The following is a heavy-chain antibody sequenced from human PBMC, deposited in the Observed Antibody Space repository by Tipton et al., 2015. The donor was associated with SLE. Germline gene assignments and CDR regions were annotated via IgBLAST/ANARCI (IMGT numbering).Heavy chain of an antibody. J-gene: IGHJ4*02. CDR2: INHSGST. CDR3: ARIDGAYDQFYLDY. CDR1: TGSFSGYY. D-gene: IGHD4-17*01. V-gene: IGHV4-34*01. Sequence: TLSLTCTVYTGSFSGYYWSWIRQPPGKGLEWIGEINHSGSTNYNPSLKSRVTISVDTSKNQFSLKLSSVTAADAAVYYCARIDGAYDQFYLDYWGQGILVTVSS.